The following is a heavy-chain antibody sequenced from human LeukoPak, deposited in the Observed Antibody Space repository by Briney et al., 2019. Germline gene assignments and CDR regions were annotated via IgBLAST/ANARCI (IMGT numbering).Heavy chain of an antibody. Sequence: SETLSLTCTVSGGSISSYYWSWIRQPPGKGLEWIGYIYYSGSTNYNPSLKSRVTISVDTSKNQFSLKLSSVTAADTAVFYCARQYSGSYWPNWFDPWGQGTLVTVSS. V-gene: IGHV4-59*08. D-gene: IGHD1-26*01. CDR3: ARQYSGSYWPNWFDP. CDR2: IYYSGST. CDR1: GGSISSYY. J-gene: IGHJ5*02.